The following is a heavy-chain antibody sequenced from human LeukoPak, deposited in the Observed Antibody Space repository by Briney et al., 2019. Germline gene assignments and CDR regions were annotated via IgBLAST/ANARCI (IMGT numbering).Heavy chain of an antibody. CDR2: IYHSEST. J-gene: IGHJ4*02. CDR1: GYSISSGYY. D-gene: IGHD3-10*01. CDR3: LSVGGDY. V-gene: IGHV4-38-2*01. Sequence: SETLSLTCAVSGYSISSGYYWGWIRQPPGKGLEWIGSIYHSESTYYNPSLKSRVTISVDTSKNQFSLKLSPVTAADTAVYYCLSVGGDYWGQGTLATVSS.